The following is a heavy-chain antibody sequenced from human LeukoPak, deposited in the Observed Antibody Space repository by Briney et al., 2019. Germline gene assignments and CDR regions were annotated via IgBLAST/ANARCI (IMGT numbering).Heavy chain of an antibody. CDR3: AKGGDYGSINWFDP. J-gene: IGHJ5*02. CDR2: VYYSGST. V-gene: IGHV4-59*01. CDR1: GGSISSYN. Sequence: SETLSLTCTVSGGSISSYNWSWIRQPPGKGLEWIGYVYYSGSTNYNPSLNCPVTISIDTSKNQFSLRLSSVTAADTAVYYCAKGGDYGSINWFDPWGQGTLVTVSS. D-gene: IGHD4-17*01.